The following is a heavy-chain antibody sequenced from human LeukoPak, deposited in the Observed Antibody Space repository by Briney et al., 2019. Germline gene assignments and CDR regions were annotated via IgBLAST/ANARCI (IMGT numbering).Heavy chain of an antibody. V-gene: IGHV1-46*01. Sequence: ASVKVSCKASGYTFTSYYMHWVRQAPGQGLEWMGIINPSGGSTSYAQKFQGRVTMTRDMSTSTVYMELSSLRSEDTAVYCCARAVVVTANYYFDYWAREPWSPSPQ. CDR2: INPSGGST. D-gene: IGHD2-21*02. CDR3: ARAVVVTANYYFDY. J-gene: IGHJ4*02. CDR1: GYTFTSYY.